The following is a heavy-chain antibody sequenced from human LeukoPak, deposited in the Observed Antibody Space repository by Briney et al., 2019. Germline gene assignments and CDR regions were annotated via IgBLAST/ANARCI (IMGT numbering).Heavy chain of an antibody. CDR3: ARAGRAVILRTGFDY. J-gene: IGHJ4*02. D-gene: IGHD4-4*01. Sequence: SETPSLTCAVYGGSFSGYYWSWIRQPPGKGLEWIGEINHSGSTNYNPSLKSRVTISVDTSKNQFSLKLSSVTAADTAVYYCARAGRAVILRTGFDYWGQGTLVTVSS. CDR2: INHSGST. V-gene: IGHV4-34*01. CDR1: GGSFSGYY.